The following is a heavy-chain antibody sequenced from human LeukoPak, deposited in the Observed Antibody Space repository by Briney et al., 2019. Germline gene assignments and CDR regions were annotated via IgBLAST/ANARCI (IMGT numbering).Heavy chain of an antibody. D-gene: IGHD4-23*01. Sequence: PSETLSLTCAVSGYSISSGYYWGRIRQPPGKGLEWIGSIYHSGSTYYSPSLKGRVTISVDTSKNQFSLKLSSVTAADTAVYYCARGGLRTTVVTHFDYWGQGTLVTVSS. CDR1: GYSISSGYY. CDR2: IYHSGST. V-gene: IGHV4-38-2*01. J-gene: IGHJ4*02. CDR3: ARGGLRTTVVTHFDY.